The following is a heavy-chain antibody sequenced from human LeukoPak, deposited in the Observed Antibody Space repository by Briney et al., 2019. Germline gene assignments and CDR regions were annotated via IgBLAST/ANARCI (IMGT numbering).Heavy chain of an antibody. CDR3: ARGPMIVVVITSFDY. D-gene: IGHD3-22*01. V-gene: IGHV3-30-3*01. CDR2: ISYDGSNK. Sequence: GSLRLSCAASGFTFSSYAMHWVRQAPGKGLEWVAVISYDGSNKYYADSVKGRFTISRDNSKNTLYLQMNSLRAEDTAVYYCARGPMIVVVITSFDYWGQGTLVTVSS. J-gene: IGHJ4*02. CDR1: GFTFSSYA.